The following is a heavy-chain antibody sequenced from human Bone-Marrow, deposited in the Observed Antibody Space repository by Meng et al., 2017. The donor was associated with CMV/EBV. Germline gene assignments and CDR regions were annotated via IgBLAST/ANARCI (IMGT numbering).Heavy chain of an antibody. J-gene: IGHJ4*02. CDR1: GFTFSSYS. CDR2: ISSSGSTI. Sequence: GESLKISCAASGFTFSSYSMNWVRQAPGKGLEWVSSISSSGSTIYYADSVKGRFTISRDNAKNSLYLQMNSLRAEDTAVYYCARGRDDFWSGYSGYWGQGTLVTVSS. D-gene: IGHD3-3*01. CDR3: ARGRDDFWSGYSGY. V-gene: IGHV3-48*04.